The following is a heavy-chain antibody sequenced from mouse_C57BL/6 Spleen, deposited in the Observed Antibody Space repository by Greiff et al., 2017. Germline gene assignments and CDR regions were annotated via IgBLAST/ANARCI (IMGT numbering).Heavy chain of an antibody. D-gene: IGHD1-1*01. V-gene: IGHV1-55*01. CDR2: IYPGSGST. Sequence: VQLQQSGAELVKPGASVKMSCKASGYTFTSYWITWVKQRPGQGLEWIGDIYPGSGSTNYNEKFKSKATLTVDTSSSTAYMQLSSLTSEDSAVYYCARSGLATVVAPPFAYWGQGTLVTVSA. J-gene: IGHJ3*01. CDR1: GYTFTSYW. CDR3: ARSGLATVVAPPFAY.